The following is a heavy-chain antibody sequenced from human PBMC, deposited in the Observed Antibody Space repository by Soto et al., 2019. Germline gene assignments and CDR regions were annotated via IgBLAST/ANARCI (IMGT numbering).Heavy chain of an antibody. D-gene: IGHD6-19*01. CDR3: ARDVAIAVAGYYYYYGMDV. J-gene: IGHJ6*02. CDR2: ISYDGSNK. CDR1: GFTFRSYA. Sequence: SLGLCCAASGFTFRSYAMHWVRQAPGKGLEWVAVISYDGSNKYYAVSVKGRFTISRDNSKNTLYLQMNSLRAEDTAVYYGARDVAIAVAGYYYYYGMDVWGQGTTFTVAS. V-gene: IGHV3-30-3*01.